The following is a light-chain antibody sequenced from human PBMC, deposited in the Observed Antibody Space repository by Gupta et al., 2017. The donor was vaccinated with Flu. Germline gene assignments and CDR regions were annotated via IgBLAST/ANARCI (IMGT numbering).Light chain of an antibody. CDR3: MQALQTPIT. J-gene: IGKJ5*01. V-gene: IGKV2-28*01. CDR2: LGS. CDR1: PSLLPSTGYTY. Sequence: ISGMSRPSLLPSTGYTYLDWYLQNPVQSPRFLIYLGSNRASGIPDRFSGSGSGTDFTLKISRVAAEDVGVYYFMQALQTPITFGQGTRLEIK.